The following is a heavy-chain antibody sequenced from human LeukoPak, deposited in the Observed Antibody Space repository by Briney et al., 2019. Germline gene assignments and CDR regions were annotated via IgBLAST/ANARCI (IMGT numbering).Heavy chain of an antibody. D-gene: IGHD3-10*01. CDR3: ARHLGSDYYGSGSYAFDI. J-gene: IGHJ3*02. CDR2: ISYDGSNK. CDR1: GFTFSSYA. V-gene: IGHV3-30-3*01. Sequence: GRSLRLSCAASGFTFSSYAMHWVRQAPGKGLEWVAVISYDGSNKYYADSVKGRFTISRDNSKNTLYLQMNSLRAEDTAVYYCARHLGSDYYGSGSYAFDIWGQGTMVTVTS.